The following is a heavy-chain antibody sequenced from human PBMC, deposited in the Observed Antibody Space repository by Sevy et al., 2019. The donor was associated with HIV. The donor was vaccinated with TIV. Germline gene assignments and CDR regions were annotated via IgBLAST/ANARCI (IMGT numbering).Heavy chain of an antibody. V-gene: IGHV3-7*01. CDR3: ARDRIAAAGTTEGYYYYMDV. J-gene: IGHJ6*03. CDR1: GFTFSSYW. Sequence: GGSLRLSCAASGFTFSSYWMSWVHQAPGKGLEWVANIKQDGSEKYYVDSVKGRFTISRDNAKNSLYLQMNSLRAEDTAVYYCARDRIAAAGTTEGYYYYMDVWGKGTTVTVSS. CDR2: IKQDGSEK. D-gene: IGHD6-13*01.